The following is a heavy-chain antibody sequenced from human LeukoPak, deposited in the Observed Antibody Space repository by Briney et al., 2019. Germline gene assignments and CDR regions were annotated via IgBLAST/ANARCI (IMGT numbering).Heavy chain of an antibody. J-gene: IGHJ6*02. Sequence: SSVKVSCKASGYTFTGYYMHWVRQAPGQGLEWMGWINPNSGGTNYAQKFQGRVTMTRDTSISTAYMELSRLRSDDTAVYYCAREFVVPAAIAPRGIYYYYGMDVWGQGTTVTVSS. CDR3: AREFVVPAAIAPRGIYYYYGMDV. CDR1: GYTFTGYY. D-gene: IGHD2-2*01. V-gene: IGHV1-2*02. CDR2: INPNSGGT.